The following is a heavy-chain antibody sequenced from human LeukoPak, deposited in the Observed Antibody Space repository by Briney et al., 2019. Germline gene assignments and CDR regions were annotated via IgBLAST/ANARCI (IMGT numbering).Heavy chain of an antibody. Sequence: GGSLRLSCAASGFTFSSYGMSWVRQAPGKGLEWVSAISGSGGSTYYADSVKGRFTISRDNSKNTLYLQMNSLRAEDTAVYYCAKDRPYYDILTGSTSYYFDYWGQGTLVTVSS. J-gene: IGHJ4*02. V-gene: IGHV3-23*01. CDR3: AKDRPYYDILTGSTSYYFDY. D-gene: IGHD3-9*01. CDR2: ISGSGGST. CDR1: GFTFSSYG.